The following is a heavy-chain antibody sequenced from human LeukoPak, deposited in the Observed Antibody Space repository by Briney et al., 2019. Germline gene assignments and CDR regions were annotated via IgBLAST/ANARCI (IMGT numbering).Heavy chain of an antibody. CDR2: IKTKGEGGTV. J-gene: IGHJ4*02. V-gene: IGHV3-15*01. CDR1: GFTFSRYE. Sequence: GGSLRLSCAASGFTFSRYEMNWVRQAPGRGLEWVGRIKTKGEGGTVDYAAPVKGRFTISRDDSKNTLYLQMNSLKTEDTAIYYCMSDLDNWGQGTLVTVSS. CDR3: MSDLDN.